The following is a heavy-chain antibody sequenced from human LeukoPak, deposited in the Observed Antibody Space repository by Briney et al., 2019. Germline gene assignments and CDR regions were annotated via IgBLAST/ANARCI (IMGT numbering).Heavy chain of an antibody. CDR2: ISYDEMYQ. Sequence: PGRSQRLSCAASGFTFNIYGMHWVRQAPGKGLEWVAGISYDEMYQYYADSVKGRFTISRDNSKNTLFLQMNSLRAEDTAIYYCAKDRDYYGSGSDYWGQGTLVTVSS. J-gene: IGHJ4*02. D-gene: IGHD3-10*01. CDR3: AKDRDYYGSGSDY. CDR1: GFTFNIYG. V-gene: IGHV3-30*18.